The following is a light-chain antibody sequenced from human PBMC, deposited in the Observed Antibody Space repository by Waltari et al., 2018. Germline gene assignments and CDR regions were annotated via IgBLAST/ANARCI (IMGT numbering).Light chain of an antibody. CDR2: DAS. CDR3: QQRSRLIT. J-gene: IGKJ5*01. Sequence: EVVLTQSPATLSLSPGERATFSCRASQSVSNYLAWYQQKPGQAPRLLIYDASNRATGIPARFSGSGSGTDFALSISSLEPEDSAVYFCQQRSRLITFGQGTRLEIK. V-gene: IGKV3-11*01. CDR1: QSVSNY.